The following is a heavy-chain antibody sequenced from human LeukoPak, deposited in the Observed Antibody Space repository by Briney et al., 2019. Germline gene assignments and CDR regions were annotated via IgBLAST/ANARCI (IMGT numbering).Heavy chain of an antibody. D-gene: IGHD1-7*01. Sequence: GASVKVSCKASGYTFTSYGISWVRQAPGQGLEWMGWISAYNGNTNYAQKLQGRVTMTTDTSTSTAYMELSSLRSEDTAVYYCARDPWNYGAFDIWGQGTMVTVSS. J-gene: IGHJ3*02. CDR2: ISAYNGNT. CDR3: ARDPWNYGAFDI. V-gene: IGHV1-18*01. CDR1: GYTFTSYG.